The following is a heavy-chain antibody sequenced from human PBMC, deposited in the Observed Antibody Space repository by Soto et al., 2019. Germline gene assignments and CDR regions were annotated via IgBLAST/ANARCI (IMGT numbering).Heavy chain of an antibody. CDR2: ISGSGGST. V-gene: IGHV3-23*01. CDR1: GFTFSSHA. D-gene: IGHD6-13*01. CDR3: AKNSGSSWYYYYYGMDV. J-gene: IGHJ6*02. Sequence: GGSLRLSCAASGFTFSSHAMSWVRQAPGKGLEWVSAISGSGGSTYYADSVKGRFTISRDNSKNTLYLQMNSLRAEDTAVYYCAKNSGSSWYYYYYGMDVWGQGTTVTVSS.